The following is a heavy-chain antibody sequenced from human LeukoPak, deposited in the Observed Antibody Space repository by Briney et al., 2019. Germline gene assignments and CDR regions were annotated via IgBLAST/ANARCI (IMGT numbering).Heavy chain of an antibody. J-gene: IGHJ4*02. CDR3: ARSDSPNRFFDY. D-gene: IGHD2-21*01. CDR2: ISSSSSYI. V-gene: IGHV3-21*01. CDR1: GFTFSSYS. Sequence: GGSLRLSCAASGFTFSSYSMNWVRQAPGKGLEWVSSISSSSSYIYYADSVKGRFTISRDNAKNSLYLQMNSLRAEDTAVYYCARSDSPNRFFDYRGQGTLVTVSS.